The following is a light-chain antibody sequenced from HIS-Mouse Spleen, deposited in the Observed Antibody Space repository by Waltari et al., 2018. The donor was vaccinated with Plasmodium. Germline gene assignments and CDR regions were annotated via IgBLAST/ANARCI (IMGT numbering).Light chain of an antibody. CDR1: QSVSSY. Sequence: EIVLTQSPATLSLSPGDRATLACRASQSVSSYLACYKQKPGQAPRLLIDDASNRATGIPARFSGSGSGTDFTLTISSLEPEDCAVYYCQQRSNWYTFGQGTKLEIK. CDR3: QQRSNWYT. V-gene: IGKV3-11*01. CDR2: DAS. J-gene: IGKJ2*01.